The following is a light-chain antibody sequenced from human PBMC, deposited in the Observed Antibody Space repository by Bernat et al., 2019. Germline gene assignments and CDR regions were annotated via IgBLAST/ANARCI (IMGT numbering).Light chain of an antibody. V-gene: IGLV2-14*01. Sequence: HSALTQPASVSGSPGQSITISCNGTSSDVGAYNYVSWHQQHPGKVPKLIIHAVSSRPSGVSNRFSGSKSGNTASLTISGLQAEEEADYHCRLYATSDSYVFGTGTQVTVL. CDR2: AVS. CDR1: SSDVGAYNY. CDR3: RLYATSDSYV. J-gene: IGLJ1*01.